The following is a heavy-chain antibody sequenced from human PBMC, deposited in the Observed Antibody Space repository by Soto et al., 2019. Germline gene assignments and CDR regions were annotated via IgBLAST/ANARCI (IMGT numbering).Heavy chain of an antibody. V-gene: IGHV1-18*01. D-gene: IGHD6-13*01. CDR2: ISAYNGNT. CDR3: ARDPGIEAPNNGFDP. J-gene: IGHJ5*02. CDR1: GYTFTSYG. Sequence: ASVKVSCKASGYTFTSYGISWVRQAPGQGLEWMGWISAYNGNTNYAQKLQGRVTMTTDTSTSTAYMELRSLRSDDTAVYYCARDPGIEAPNNGFDPWGQGTLVTVSS.